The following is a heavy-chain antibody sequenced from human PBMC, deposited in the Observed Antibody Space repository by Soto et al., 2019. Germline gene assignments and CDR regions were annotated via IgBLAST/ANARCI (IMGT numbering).Heavy chain of an antibody. CDR1: SGSIFSSNW. V-gene: IGHV4-4*02. CDR2: IRNNGGAA. Sequence: QVQMQESGPGLVTASGTLSLTCAVSSGSIFSSNWWSWVRKPPGKGLEWIGEIRNNGGAANYNPSLRSRVIISVDTSKNEFSLKLFSVTAADTAVYYCASHLVMTGTRGFDHWGLGTLVTVSS. D-gene: IGHD3-9*01. J-gene: IGHJ4*02. CDR3: ASHLVMTGTRGFDH.